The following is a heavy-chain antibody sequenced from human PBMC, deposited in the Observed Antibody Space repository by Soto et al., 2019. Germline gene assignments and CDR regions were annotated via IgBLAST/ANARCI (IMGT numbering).Heavy chain of an antibody. CDR2: IWYDGSNK. D-gene: IGHD4-4*01. CDR1: GFTFSSYG. CDR3: ARDKDSNRLFDY. V-gene: IGHV3-33*01. Sequence: GGSLRLSCAASGFTFSSYGMHWVRQAPGKGLEWVAVIWYDGSNKYYADSVKGRFTISRDNSKNTLYLQMNSLRAEDTAVYYCARDKDSNRLFDYWGQGTLVTVSS. J-gene: IGHJ4*02.